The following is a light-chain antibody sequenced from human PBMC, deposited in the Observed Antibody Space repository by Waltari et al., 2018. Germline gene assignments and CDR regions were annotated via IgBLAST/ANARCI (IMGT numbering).Light chain of an antibody. J-gene: IGKJ4*01. CDR3: QQCDNLPLT. V-gene: IGKV1-33*01. Sequence: DIQMTQSPSYLSASVGDRVTITCQASQDIRNYLNWYQQKPVKAPKLLIYDASNLETGVPSRFSGSGSGTDFTFNISSLQPEDIATYYCQQCDNLPLTFGGGTKVEIK. CDR2: DAS. CDR1: QDIRNY.